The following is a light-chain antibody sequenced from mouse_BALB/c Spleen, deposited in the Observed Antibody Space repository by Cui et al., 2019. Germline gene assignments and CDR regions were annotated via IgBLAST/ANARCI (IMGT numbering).Light chain of an antibody. V-gene: IGKV4-68*01. CDR2: RTS. CDR1: SSVSY. J-gene: IGKJ5*01. Sequence: LTHSSALVSASPGEKVTITCSASSSVSYMYWYQQKPRTSPKPLIYRTSNLASGVPARFSGSGSGTSYSLTISSMEAEDAATYYCQQWSSNPLTFGAGTKLELK. CDR3: QQWSSNPLT.